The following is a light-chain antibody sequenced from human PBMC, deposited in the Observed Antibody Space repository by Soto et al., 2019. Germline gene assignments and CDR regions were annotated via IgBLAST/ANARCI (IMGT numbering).Light chain of an antibody. Sequence: QSALTQPASVSGSPGQSITISCTGTSSDVGTYDLVSWYQQHPGKAPKLMICEDNNRPSGVSNRFSGSKSGNTASLTISGLQAEDEADYYCCAYAGSSFWVFGGGTKLTVL. J-gene: IGLJ3*02. V-gene: IGLV2-23*01. CDR1: SSDVGTYDL. CDR3: CAYAGSSFWV. CDR2: EDN.